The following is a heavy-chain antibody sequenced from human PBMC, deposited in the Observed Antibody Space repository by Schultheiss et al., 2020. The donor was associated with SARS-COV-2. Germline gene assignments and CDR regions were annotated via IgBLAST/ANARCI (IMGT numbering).Heavy chain of an antibody. CDR2: INPNSGGT. Sequence: ASVKVSCKASGYTFTGYYMHWVRQAPGQGLEWMGWINPNSGGTNYAQKFQGWVSMTRGTSTSTAYMELRSLRSDDTAVYYCARGLGYCSGGSCNWFDPWGQGTLVTVSS. J-gene: IGHJ5*02. V-gene: IGHV1-2*04. D-gene: IGHD2-15*01. CDR1: GYTFTGYY. CDR3: ARGLGYCSGGSCNWFDP.